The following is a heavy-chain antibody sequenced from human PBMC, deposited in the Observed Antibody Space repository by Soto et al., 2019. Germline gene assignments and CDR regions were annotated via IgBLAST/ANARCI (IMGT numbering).Heavy chain of an antibody. CDR2: IWYDGSNK. D-gene: IGHD6-19*01. CDR3: ARDIAEIAVAGSRDAFDI. J-gene: IGHJ3*02. V-gene: IGHV3-33*01. CDR1: GFTFSSYG. Sequence: GGSLRLSCAASGFTFSSYGMHWVRQAPGKGLEWVAVIWYDGSNKYYADSVKGRFTISRDNSKNTLYLQMNSLRAEDTAVYYCARDIAEIAVAGSRDAFDIWGQGTMVTVSS.